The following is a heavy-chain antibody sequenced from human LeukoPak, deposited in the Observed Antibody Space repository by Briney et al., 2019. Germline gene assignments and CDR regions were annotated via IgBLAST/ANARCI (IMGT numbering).Heavy chain of an antibody. CDR3: ARDRGYDFWRARVGLDY. CDR2: IHTSGST. D-gene: IGHD3-3*01. V-gene: IGHV4-61*09. CDR1: GASISSTSYC. Sequence: PSETLSLTCTVSGASISSTSYCWGWIRQPAGKGLEWIGHIHTSGSTNYNPSLKSRVTISVDTSKNQFSLKLSSVTAADTAVYYCARDRGYDFWRARVGLDYWGQGTLVTVSS. J-gene: IGHJ4*02.